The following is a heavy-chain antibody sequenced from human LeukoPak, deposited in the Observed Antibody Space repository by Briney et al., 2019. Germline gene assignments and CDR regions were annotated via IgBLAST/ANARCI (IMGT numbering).Heavy chain of an antibody. CDR1: GFTFSTHA. D-gene: IGHD3-10*01. CDR3: ARGPYYGSGSHFSYYGMDV. Sequence: PGGSLRLSCAASGFTFSTHAMSWVRQAPGKGLEWVSAISTGGDTIYYADSVKGRFTVSRDNSKNTVFVEMNSLRAEDTAMYYCARGPYYGSGSHFSYYGMDVWGQGTTVTVSS. CDR2: ISTGGDTI. V-gene: IGHV3-23*01. J-gene: IGHJ6*02.